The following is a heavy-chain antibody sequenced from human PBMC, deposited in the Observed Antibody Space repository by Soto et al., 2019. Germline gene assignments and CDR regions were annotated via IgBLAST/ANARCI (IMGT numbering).Heavy chain of an antibody. CDR2: ISAHNGNT. J-gene: IGHJ4*02. CDR3: ERGRYVDY. CDR1: GYTFTSYG. V-gene: IGHV1-18*01. D-gene: IGHD1-26*01. Sequence: QVHLVQSGAEVKKPGASVKVSCKASGYTFTSYGITWVRQATGQGLEWMGWISAHNGNTDYAQKHQGSGIVTRDPSTRPADMELSSMRSDDPGGYYCERGRYVDYWGQGALVTVSS.